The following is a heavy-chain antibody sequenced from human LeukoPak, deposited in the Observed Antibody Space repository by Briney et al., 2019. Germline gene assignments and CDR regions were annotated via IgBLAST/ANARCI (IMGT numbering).Heavy chain of an antibody. CDR2: IYDSGST. Sequence: SETLSLTCTVSGASISGSGYYWGWIRQPPGKGLEWIGNIYDSGSTYYNASLQSRVTISIDTSKNQFSLRLNSVTAADTAMYYCAKSGGYGLIDYWGQGTLVTVSS. V-gene: IGHV4-39*01. CDR1: GASISGSGYY. CDR3: AKSGGYGLIDY. J-gene: IGHJ4*02. D-gene: IGHD1-26*01.